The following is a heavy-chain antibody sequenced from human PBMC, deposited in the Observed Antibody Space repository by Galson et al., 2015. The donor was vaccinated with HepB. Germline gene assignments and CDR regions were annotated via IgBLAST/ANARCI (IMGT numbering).Heavy chain of an antibody. CDR1: GFSFSIYS. CDR2: ISSVSTYI. CDR3: ARARWNDY. D-gene: IGHD1-1*01. Sequence: ALRLSCAASGFSFSIYSMNWVRQAPGKGLEWVSSISSVSTYIYYADSVKGRFTISRDNAKNTLYLQMNSLRAEDTAVYYCARARWNDYWGQGTLVTVSS. J-gene: IGHJ4*02. V-gene: IGHV3-21*01.